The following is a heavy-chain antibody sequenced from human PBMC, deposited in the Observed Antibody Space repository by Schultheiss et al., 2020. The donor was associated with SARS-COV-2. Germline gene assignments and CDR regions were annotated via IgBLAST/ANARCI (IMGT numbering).Heavy chain of an antibody. CDR2: IKSKTDGGTT. D-gene: IGHD3-3*01. CDR3: TTLGLEWLFLVDY. J-gene: IGHJ4*02. CDR1: GFTFSSYA. V-gene: IGHV3-15*01. Sequence: GGSLRLSCAASGFTFSSYAMHWVRQAPGKGLEWVGRIKSKTDGGTTDYAAPVKGRFTISRDDSKNTLYLQMNSLKTEDTAVYYCTTLGLEWLFLVDYWGQGTLVTVSS.